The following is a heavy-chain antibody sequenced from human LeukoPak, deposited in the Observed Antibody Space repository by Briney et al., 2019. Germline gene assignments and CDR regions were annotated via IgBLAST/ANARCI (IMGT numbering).Heavy chain of an antibody. V-gene: IGHV4-34*01. J-gene: IGHJ4*02. CDR2: INHSGST. D-gene: IGHD3-22*01. CDR3: ARVPDSSGYYHYPTPYFDY. Sequence: KPSETLSLTCAVYGGSFSGYYWSWIRQPPGKGLEWIGEINHSGSTNYNPSLKSRVTISVDTSKNQFSLKLSPVTAADTAVYYCARVPDSSGYYHYPTPYFDYWGQGTLVTVSS. CDR1: GGSFSGYY.